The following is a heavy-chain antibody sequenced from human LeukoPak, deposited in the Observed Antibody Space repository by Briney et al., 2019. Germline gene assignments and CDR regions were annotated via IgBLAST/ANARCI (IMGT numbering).Heavy chain of an antibody. V-gene: IGHV3-33*01. CDR1: GFTFSSYG. Sequence: GRSLRLSCAASGFTFSSYGMHRVRQAPGKGLEWVAVIWYDGSNKYYADSVKGRFTISRDNAKNSLYLQMNSLRAEDTAVYYCARDGDCSSTSCYTGTIDYWGQGTLVTVSS. D-gene: IGHD2-2*02. J-gene: IGHJ4*02. CDR2: IWYDGSNK. CDR3: ARDGDCSSTSCYTGTIDY.